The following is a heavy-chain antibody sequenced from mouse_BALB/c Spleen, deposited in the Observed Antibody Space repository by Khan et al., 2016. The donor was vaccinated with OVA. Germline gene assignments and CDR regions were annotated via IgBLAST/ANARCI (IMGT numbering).Heavy chain of an antibody. CDR3: ARSNYYGSGLYAVDY. V-gene: IGHV1S41*01. CDR2: IGPGSGST. D-gene: IGHD1-1*01. J-gene: IGHJ4*01. CDR1: GYTFTSYW. Sequence: DLVKPGAAVKLSCKASGYTFTSYWINWIKQRPGQGLEWIGRIGPGSGSTSYNEMFKGKATLTVDTSSSTAYIQLSSLSSEDAAVYFCARSNYYGSGLYAVDYWGQGTSVTVSS.